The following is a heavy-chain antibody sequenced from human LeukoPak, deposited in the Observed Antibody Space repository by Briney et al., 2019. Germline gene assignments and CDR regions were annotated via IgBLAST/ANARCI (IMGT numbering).Heavy chain of an antibody. V-gene: IGHV1-24*01. CDR3: ATDRWGIAVAILGRYAFAI. J-gene: IGHJ3*02. Sequence: GASVKVSCKVSGYTLTELSMHWVRQAPGKGLEWMGGFDPEDGETIYAQKFQGRVTMTEDTSTDTAYMELSSLRSEDTAVYYCATDRWGIAVAILGRYAFAIWGQGTMVTVSS. CDR1: GYTLTELS. CDR2: FDPEDGET. D-gene: IGHD6-19*01.